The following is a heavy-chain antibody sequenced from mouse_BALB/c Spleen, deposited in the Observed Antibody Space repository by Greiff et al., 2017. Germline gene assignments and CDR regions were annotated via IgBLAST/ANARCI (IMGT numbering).Heavy chain of an antibody. Sequence: QVQLQQSGPSLVQPSQSLSITCTVSGFSLTSYGVHWVRQSPGKGLEWLGVIWRGGSTDYNAAFMSRLSITKDNSKSQVFFKMNSLQADDTAIYYCAKNWDGYLPYAMDYWGQGTSVTVSS. CDR2: IWRGGST. V-gene: IGHV2-5-1*01. CDR3: AKNWDGYLPYAMDY. D-gene: IGHD2-3*01. J-gene: IGHJ4*01. CDR1: GFSLTSYG.